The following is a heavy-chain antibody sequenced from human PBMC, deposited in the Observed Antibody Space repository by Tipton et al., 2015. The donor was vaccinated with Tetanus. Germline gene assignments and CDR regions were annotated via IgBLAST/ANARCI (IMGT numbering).Heavy chain of an antibody. CDR2: VYYDGSA. CDR3: ARDRGLTTGGGIGMDV. V-gene: IGHV4-39*07. J-gene: IGHJ6*02. Sequence: TLSLTCTVSGDSISSSEYYWGWIRQPPGEGLEWIASVYYDGSAYTNPSLKSRVTISVDTSKNQFSLNLSSVTAADTAVYYCARDRGLTTGGGIGMDVWGQGTTVTVSS. D-gene: IGHD4-17*01. CDR1: GDSISSSEYY.